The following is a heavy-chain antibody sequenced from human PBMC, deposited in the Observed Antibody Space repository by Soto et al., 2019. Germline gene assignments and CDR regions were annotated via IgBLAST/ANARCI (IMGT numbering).Heavy chain of an antibody. Sequence: PSETLSLTCTVSGGSISSSSYYWGWIRQPPGKGLEWIGSIYYSGSTYYNPSLKSRVTISVDTSKNQFSLKLSSVTAADTAVYYCARSAYSSSWDGSLFHYYYGMDVWGQGTTVT. CDR3: ARSAYSSSWDGSLFHYYYGMDV. CDR2: IYYSGST. CDR1: GGSISSSSYY. J-gene: IGHJ6*02. D-gene: IGHD6-13*01. V-gene: IGHV4-39*01.